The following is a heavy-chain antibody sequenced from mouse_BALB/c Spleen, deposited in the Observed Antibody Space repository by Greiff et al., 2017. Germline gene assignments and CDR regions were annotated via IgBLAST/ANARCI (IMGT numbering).Heavy chain of an antibody. V-gene: IGHV3-2*02. CDR3: ASSDNYMDY. CDR1: GYSITSDYA. J-gene: IGHJ2*01. Sequence: DVQLQESGPDLVKPSQSLSLTCTVTGYSITSDYAWNWLRQFPGNKLEWMGYISYSGSTSYNPSLKSRISITRDTSKNQFFLQLNSVTTEDTATYYCASSDNYMDYWGQGTTVTVSS. CDR2: ISYSGST.